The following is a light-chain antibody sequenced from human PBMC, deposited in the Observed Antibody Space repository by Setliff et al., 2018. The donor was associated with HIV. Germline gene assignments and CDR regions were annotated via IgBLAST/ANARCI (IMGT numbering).Light chain of an antibody. J-gene: IGLJ3*02. CDR1: SSDVGGYKY. CDR3: SSYGGNNNLV. CDR2: EVS. V-gene: IGLV2-8*01. Sequence: QSVLTQPPSASGSPGESVTISCTGTSSDVGGYKYVSWYQQHPGNPPKLMIYEVSKRPSGVPDRFSGSKSGNTASLTVSGLQAEDEADYYCSSYGGNNNLVFGGGTKVT.